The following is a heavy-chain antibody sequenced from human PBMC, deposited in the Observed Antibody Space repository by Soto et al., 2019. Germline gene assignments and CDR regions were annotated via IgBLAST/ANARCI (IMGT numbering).Heavy chain of an antibody. Sequence: HPGGSLRLSCAACGCTFSSYGMHWVRQAPGKGLEWVAVIWYDGSNKYYADSVKGRFTSSRDNSKNTLYLQMNSLRAEDTAVYYSARDRNPAPTCTNDVCSPLWRQGTLVIFSS. J-gene: IGHJ4*02. D-gene: IGHD2-8*01. CDR2: IWYDGSNK. CDR1: GCTFSSYG. CDR3: ARDRNPAPTCTNDVCSPL. V-gene: IGHV3-33*01.